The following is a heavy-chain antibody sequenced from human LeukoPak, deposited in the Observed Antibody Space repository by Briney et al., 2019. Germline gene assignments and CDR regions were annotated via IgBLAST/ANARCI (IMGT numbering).Heavy chain of an antibody. V-gene: IGHV4-34*01. Sequence: SETLSLTCAVYGGSFSGYYWSWIRQPPGKGLEWIGEINHSGSTNYNPSLKSRVTISVDTSKNQFSLKLSSVTAADTAVYYCAGHTYYDFWSGYKVDVWGKRTTVTVSS. J-gene: IGHJ6*04. CDR1: GGSFSGYY. D-gene: IGHD3-3*01. CDR3: AGHTYYDFWSGYKVDV. CDR2: INHSGST.